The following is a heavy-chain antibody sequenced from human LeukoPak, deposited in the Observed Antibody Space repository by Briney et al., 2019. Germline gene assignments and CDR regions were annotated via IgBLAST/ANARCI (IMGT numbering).Heavy chain of an antibody. CDR2: ISSSSSYI. D-gene: IGHD3-3*02. CDR1: GFTFSSYS. CDR3: ARDIRVAFDI. Sequence: PGGSLRLSCAASGFTFSSYSMNWVRQAPGKGLEWVSSISSSSSYIYYADSVKGRFTISRDSAKNSLYLQMNSLRAEDTAVYYCARDIRVAFDIWGQGTMVTVSS. J-gene: IGHJ3*02. V-gene: IGHV3-21*01.